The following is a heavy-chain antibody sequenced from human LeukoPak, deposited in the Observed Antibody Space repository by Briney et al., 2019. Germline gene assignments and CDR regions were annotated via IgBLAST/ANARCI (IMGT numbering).Heavy chain of an antibody. J-gene: IGHJ3*02. CDR2: IYPGDSDT. V-gene: IGHV5-51*01. CDR3: ARPVVGAYQHDAFDI. CDR1: GYSFTSYW. D-gene: IGHD1-26*01. Sequence: ESLKISCKGSGYSFTSYWIGWVRQMPGKGLEWMGIIYPGDSDTRYSPSFQGQVTISADKSISTAYLQWSSLKASDTAMYYCARPVVGAYQHDAFDIWGQGTMVTVSS.